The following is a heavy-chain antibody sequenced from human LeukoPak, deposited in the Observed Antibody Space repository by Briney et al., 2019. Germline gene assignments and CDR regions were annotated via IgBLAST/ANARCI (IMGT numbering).Heavy chain of an antibody. D-gene: IGHD4-17*01. J-gene: IGHJ4*02. Sequence: KPSETLSLTCTVSGGSISSSSYYWGWIRQPPGKGLEWIGSIYYSGSTYYNPSLKSRVTISVDTSKNQFSLKLSSVTAADTAAYYCARGDYGDYLILFDYWGQGTLVTASS. CDR2: IYYSGST. CDR1: GGSISSSSYY. CDR3: ARGDYGDYLILFDY. V-gene: IGHV4-39*07.